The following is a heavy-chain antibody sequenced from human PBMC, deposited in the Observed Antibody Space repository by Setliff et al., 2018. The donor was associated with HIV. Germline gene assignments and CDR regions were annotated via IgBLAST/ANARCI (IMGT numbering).Heavy chain of an antibody. D-gene: IGHD3-3*01. CDR3: ARHRVRDSWRGLGGTFDY. CDR1: GGSISTYF. V-gene: IGHV4-59*08. Sequence: SETLSLTCTVSGGSISTYFWSWVRQTPGKGLEWIGYIYYTGSTSYNPSFRSRVTISVDTSKNQFSLKVNSVTAADTAVYYCARHRVRDSWRGLGGTFDYWGQGTL. CDR2: IYYTGST. J-gene: IGHJ4*02.